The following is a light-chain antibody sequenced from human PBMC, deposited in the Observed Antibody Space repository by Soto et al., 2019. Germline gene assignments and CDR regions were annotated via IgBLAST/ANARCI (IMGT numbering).Light chain of an antibody. CDR1: QSVLYSANNKNC. V-gene: IGKV4-1*01. CDR3: QQYYSTPRT. CDR2: WAS. J-gene: IGKJ1*01. Sequence: DIVMTQSPDSLAVSLGERATINCKSSQSVLYSANNKNCLAWYQQKPGQPPKLLLYWASTRESGVPDRFSGSGSGTDFPLTISSLQAEDVAVYYCQQYYSTPRTFGHGTKVEIK.